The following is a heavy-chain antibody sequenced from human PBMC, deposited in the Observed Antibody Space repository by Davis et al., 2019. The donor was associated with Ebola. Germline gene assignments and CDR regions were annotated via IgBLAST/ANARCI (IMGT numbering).Heavy chain of an antibody. CDR1: GYTFTAYY. V-gene: IGHV1-2*06. Sequence: ASVKVSCKASGYTFTAYYMHWVRQAPGQGLEWMGRINPNSGATNYAQKFQGRVTMTRDTSISTAYMEVTSLRSDDTAVYYCASAGRGYSADWGQGTLVTVSS. J-gene: IGHJ4*02. CDR3: ASAGRGYSAD. CDR2: INPNSGAT. D-gene: IGHD3-22*01.